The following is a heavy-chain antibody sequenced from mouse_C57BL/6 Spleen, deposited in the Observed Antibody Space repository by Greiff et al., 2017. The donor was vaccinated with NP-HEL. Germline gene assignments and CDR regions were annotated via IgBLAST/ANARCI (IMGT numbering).Heavy chain of an antibody. V-gene: IGHV3-6*01. CDR3: ARETTVVATPWYFDV. J-gene: IGHJ1*03. D-gene: IGHD1-1*01. Sequence: EVHLVESGPGLVKPSQSLSLTCSVTGYSITSGYYWNWIRQFPGNKLEWMGYISYDGSNNYNPSLKNRISITRDTSKNQFFLKLNSVTTEDTATYYCARETTVVATPWYFDVWGTGTTVTVSS. CDR1: GYSITSGYY. CDR2: ISYDGSN.